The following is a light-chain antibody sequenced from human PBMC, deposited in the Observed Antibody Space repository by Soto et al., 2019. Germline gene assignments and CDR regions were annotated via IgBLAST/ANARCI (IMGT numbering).Light chain of an antibody. CDR1: TSNIGAGYD. CDR3: QSYDNSLSGSGV. V-gene: IGLV1-40*01. CDR2: ANT. J-gene: IGLJ2*01. Sequence: QSVLTQPPSVSGAPGQRVTISCTGSTSNIGAGYDVHWYQHLPGTAPKLLIYANTYRPSGVPARFSGSKSGTSASLAITGLQAEDEADYCCQSYDNSLSGSGVFGGGTKLTVL.